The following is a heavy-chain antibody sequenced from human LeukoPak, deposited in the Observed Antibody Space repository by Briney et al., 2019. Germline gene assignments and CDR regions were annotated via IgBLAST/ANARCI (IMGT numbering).Heavy chain of an antibody. CDR1: GGSFSGYY. V-gene: IGHV4-34*01. CDR2: INHSGST. D-gene: IGHD2-21*02. Sequence: PSETLSLTCAVYGGSFSGYYWSWIRQPPGKGLGWIGEINHSGSTNYNPSLKSRVTISVDTSKNQFSLKLSSVTAADTAVYYCARHRTGRSGDSNWFDPWGQGTLVTVSS. J-gene: IGHJ5*02. CDR3: ARHRTGRSGDSNWFDP.